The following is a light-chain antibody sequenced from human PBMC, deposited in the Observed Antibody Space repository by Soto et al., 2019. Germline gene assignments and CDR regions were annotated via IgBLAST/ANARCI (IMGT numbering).Light chain of an antibody. CDR3: QQYNNWPIT. Sequence: EIVMTQSPATLSVSPGERATLSCRASQSVSSNLAWYQQKPGQAPRLLIYGASIRATGIPARFSGSGSGIEFTLTISSLQSEDFAVYYCQQYNNWPITFGQGTRLEIK. CDR1: QSVSSN. V-gene: IGKV3D-15*01. J-gene: IGKJ5*01. CDR2: GAS.